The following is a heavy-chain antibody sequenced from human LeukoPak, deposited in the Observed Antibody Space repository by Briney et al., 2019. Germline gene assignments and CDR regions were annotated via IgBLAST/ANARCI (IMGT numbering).Heavy chain of an antibody. J-gene: IGHJ6*02. D-gene: IGHD1-26*01. CDR1: GFTFGDYA. V-gene: IGHV3-49*04. Sequence: PGRSLRLSCTASGFTFGDYAMSWVRQAPGKGLEWVGFIRSKAYGGTTEYAASVKGRFTISRDDSKSIAYLQMNSLKTEDTAVYYCSRVGAPLRGPMDVWGQGTTVTVSS. CDR2: IRSKAYGGTT. CDR3: SRVGAPLRGPMDV.